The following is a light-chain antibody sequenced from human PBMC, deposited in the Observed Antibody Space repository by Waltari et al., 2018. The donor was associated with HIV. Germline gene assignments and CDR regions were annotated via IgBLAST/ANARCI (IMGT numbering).Light chain of an antibody. CDR1: TSNIGKNF. CDR2: ENE. CDR3: QTWDSGLNAIV. V-gene: IGLV1-51*01. J-gene: IGLJ2*01. Sequence: QSLLTQPPSVSAAPGQQVTISCSGNTSNIGKNFVSWYRHAPGAAPKLLIFENEPRAAGIPARFSASTVGASASLTITALQGDDEADYYCQTWDSGLNAIVFGDGTKLTVL.